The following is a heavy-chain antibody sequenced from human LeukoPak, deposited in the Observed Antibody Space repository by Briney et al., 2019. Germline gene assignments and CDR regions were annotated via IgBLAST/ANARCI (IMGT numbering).Heavy chain of an antibody. Sequence: SETLSLTCTVSGGSISSYYWSWIRQPPGKGLEWIGYIYYSGSTNYDPSLKSRVTISVDTSKNQFSLKLSSVTAADTAVYYCARAWRVLQVVAIFDYWGQGTLVTVSS. V-gene: IGHV4-59*12. CDR2: IYYSGST. D-gene: IGHD2-15*01. J-gene: IGHJ4*02. CDR3: ARAWRVLQVVAIFDY. CDR1: GGSISSYY.